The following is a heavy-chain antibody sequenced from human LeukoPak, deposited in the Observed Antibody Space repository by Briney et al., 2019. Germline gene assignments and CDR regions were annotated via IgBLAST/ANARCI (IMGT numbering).Heavy chain of an antibody. D-gene: IGHD1-14*01. Sequence: PGRSLGLSCTASGFTFGDYAMSWVRQAPGKGLEWVGFIRSKAYGGTTEYAASVKGRFTISRDDSKNIAYLQMNSLKTEDTAVYYCTRDLRTRTPYYFDYWGQGTLVTVSS. CDR1: GFTFGDYA. J-gene: IGHJ4*02. CDR3: TRDLRTRTPYYFDY. V-gene: IGHV3-49*04. CDR2: IRSKAYGGTT.